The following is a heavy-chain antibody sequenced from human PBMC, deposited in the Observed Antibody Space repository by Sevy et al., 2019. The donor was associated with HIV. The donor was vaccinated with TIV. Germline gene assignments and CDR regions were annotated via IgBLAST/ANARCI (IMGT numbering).Heavy chain of an antibody. CDR1: GGSVSSDTYY. CDR3: ARVEGLTDYGMDV. CDR2: IYYSGTT. V-gene: IGHV4-61*01. D-gene: IGHD1-1*01. Sequence: SETLSLTCTVSGGSVSSDTYYWSWIRQPPGKGLECIGYIYYSGTTNYNPSLKSRVTISVDTSKNQFSLKLTSVTAADTALYYCARVEGLTDYGMDVWGQGTTVTVSS. J-gene: IGHJ6*02.